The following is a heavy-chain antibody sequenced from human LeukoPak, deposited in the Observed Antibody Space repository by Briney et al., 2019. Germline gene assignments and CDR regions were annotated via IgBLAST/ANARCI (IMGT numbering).Heavy chain of an antibody. CDR3: ARDPRYSGSPFDY. CDR2: FDPEDGET. D-gene: IGHD1-26*01. J-gene: IGHJ4*02. Sequence: GASVKVSCKVSGYTLTELSMHWVRQAPGKGLEWMGGFDPEDGETIYAQKFQGRVTMTRDTSTSTVYMELSSLRSEDTAVYYCARDPRYSGSPFDYWGQGTLVTVSS. V-gene: IGHV1-24*01. CDR1: GYTLTELS.